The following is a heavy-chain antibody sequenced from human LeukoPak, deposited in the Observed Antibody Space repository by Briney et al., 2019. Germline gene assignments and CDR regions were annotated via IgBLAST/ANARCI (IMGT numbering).Heavy chain of an antibody. CDR2: IKQDGSEK. J-gene: IGHJ3*02. D-gene: IGHD6-13*01. Sequence: GGSLRLSCAASGFTFSSYLMSWVRQAPGKGLEWVANIKQDGSEKYYVDSVKGRFTISRDNAKNSLYLQMNSLRAEDTAVYYCARDLGQQLRGDAFDIWGQGTMVTVSS. CDR1: GFTFSSYL. V-gene: IGHV3-7*03. CDR3: ARDLGQQLRGDAFDI.